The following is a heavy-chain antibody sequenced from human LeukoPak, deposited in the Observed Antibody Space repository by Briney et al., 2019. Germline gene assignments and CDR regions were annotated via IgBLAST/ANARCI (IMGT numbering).Heavy chain of an antibody. CDR3: ARMIAAAGTEYFDL. CDR2: IYYSGST. D-gene: IGHD6-13*01. CDR1: GGSISSGDYY. J-gene: IGHJ2*01. Sequence: PSETLSLTSTVSGGSISSGDYYWSWIRQPPGKGLEWIGYIYYSGSTYYNPSLRSRVTISVDTSKNQFSLKLSSVTAADTAVYYCARMIAAAGTEYFDLWGRGTLVTVSS. V-gene: IGHV4-30-4*02.